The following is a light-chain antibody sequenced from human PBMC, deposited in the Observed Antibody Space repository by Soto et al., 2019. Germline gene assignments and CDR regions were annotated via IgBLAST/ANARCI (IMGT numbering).Light chain of an antibody. Sequence: AIQLTQSPSSLSASVGDRVTITCRTSQGISSALAWYQQKPGKAPNLLIYDASSLESGVPSRFSGRGSGTEFTLTISRLQPEDFATYYCQQFNSYPTFGQGTRLEIK. CDR2: DAS. V-gene: IGKV1-13*02. CDR3: QQFNSYPT. CDR1: QGISSA. J-gene: IGKJ5*01.